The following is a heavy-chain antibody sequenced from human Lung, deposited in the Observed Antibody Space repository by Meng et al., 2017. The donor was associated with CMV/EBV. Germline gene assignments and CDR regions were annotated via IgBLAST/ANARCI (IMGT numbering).Heavy chain of an antibody. Sequence: GQRQEAGRGLVKPSGTQSLTCGVSGVSISSNIRWTWVRQPPGKGLEWSGDIDDSGSTNYNPSLNSRISISLDKSKNHFSLKVNSVTAADTAVYYSARGKQDAWELLAYWGQGALVTVSS. CDR1: GVSISSNIR. CDR3: ARGKQDAWELLAY. D-gene: IGHD1-26*01. CDR2: IDDSGST. J-gene: IGHJ4*02. V-gene: IGHV4-4*02.